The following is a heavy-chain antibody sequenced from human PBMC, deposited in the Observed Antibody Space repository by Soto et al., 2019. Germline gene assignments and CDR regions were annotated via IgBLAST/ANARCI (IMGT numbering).Heavy chain of an antibody. Sequence: SETLSLTCIVSGGSISSSSYYWGWIRQPPGKGLEWIGSIYYSGSTYYNPSLKSRVTISVDTSKNQFSLKLSSVTAADTAVYYCARSGYSSGWYDWFDPWGQGTLVTVSS. CDR3: ARSGYSSGWYDWFDP. CDR1: GGSISSSSYY. CDR2: IYYSGST. V-gene: IGHV4-39*01. J-gene: IGHJ5*02. D-gene: IGHD6-19*01.